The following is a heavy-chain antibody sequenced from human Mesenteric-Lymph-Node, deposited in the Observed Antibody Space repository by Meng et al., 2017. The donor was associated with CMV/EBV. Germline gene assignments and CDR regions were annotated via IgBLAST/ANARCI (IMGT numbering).Heavy chain of an antibody. CDR3: GRSYDFWSVDYLDY. J-gene: IGHJ4*02. CDR2: INSDGRSI. Sequence: GESLKISCAASGFSFSSYWMYWVRQAPGKGLVWVSRINSDGRSISYADSVKGRFTISRDNARNTLYLQMNSLTVEDTAVYFCGRSYDFWSVDYLDYWGQGALVTVSS. CDR1: GFSFSSYW. V-gene: IGHV3-74*01. D-gene: IGHD3-3*01.